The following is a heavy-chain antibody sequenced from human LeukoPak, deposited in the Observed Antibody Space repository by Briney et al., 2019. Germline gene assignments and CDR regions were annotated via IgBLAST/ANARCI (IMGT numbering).Heavy chain of an antibody. Sequence: PGRSLRLSCAASGFTFSSYGMHWVRQAPGKGLEWVAVISYDGSNKYYADSVKGRFTISRDNSKNTLYLQMNSLRAEDTAVYYCAKGDIVATEHFDYWGQGTLVTVSS. V-gene: IGHV3-30*18. D-gene: IGHD5-12*01. CDR3: AKGDIVATEHFDY. CDR1: GFTFSSYG. J-gene: IGHJ4*02. CDR2: ISYDGSNK.